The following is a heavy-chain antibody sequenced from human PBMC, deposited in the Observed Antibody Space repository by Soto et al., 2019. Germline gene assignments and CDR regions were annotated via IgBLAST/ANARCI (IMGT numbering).Heavy chain of an antibody. CDR3: ARVSPFLRGFNYGPIDL. Sequence: QVRLQESGPGLVRASETLSLTCTVSRGSISGYFWTWIRQPAGKGLEWIGPIYSSGSANYNASLESRVTMSVETSKNHFSLTLTSVNAADTDIYDCARVSPFLRGFNYGPIDLWCPVNLVAGSS. J-gene: IGHJ4*02. CDR2: IYSSGSA. CDR1: RGSISGYF. D-gene: IGHD5-18*01. V-gene: IGHV4-4*07.